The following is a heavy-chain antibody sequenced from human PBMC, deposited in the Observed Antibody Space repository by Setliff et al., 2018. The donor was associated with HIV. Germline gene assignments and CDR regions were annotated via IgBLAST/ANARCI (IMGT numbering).Heavy chain of an antibody. CDR2: INPTGDIT. V-gene: IGHV1-46*01. CDR1: GYTFINNY. J-gene: IGHJ5*01. D-gene: IGHD1-26*01. CDR3: ARESLVGKWFDS. Sequence: ASVKVSCKASGYTFINNYIHWVRQAPGQGLEWMGLINPTGDITFYPQKFQARVTMTHATSINTAYMQLSGLRSDDTAVYFCARESLVGKWFDSWGQGILVTVSS.